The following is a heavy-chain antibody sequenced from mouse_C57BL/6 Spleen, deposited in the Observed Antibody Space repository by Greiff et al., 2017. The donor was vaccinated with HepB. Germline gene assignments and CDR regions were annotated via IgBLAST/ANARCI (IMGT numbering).Heavy chain of an antibody. V-gene: IGHV1-50*01. Sequence: VQLQQPGAELVKPGASVKLSCKASGYTFTSYWMQWVKQRPGQGLEWIGEIDPSDSYTNYNQKFKGKATLTVDTSSSTDYMQLSSLTSEDSAVYYYASGRFSWFAYWGQGTLVTVSA. J-gene: IGHJ3*01. CDR2: IDPSDSYT. CDR3: ASGRFSWFAY. CDR1: GYTFTSYW.